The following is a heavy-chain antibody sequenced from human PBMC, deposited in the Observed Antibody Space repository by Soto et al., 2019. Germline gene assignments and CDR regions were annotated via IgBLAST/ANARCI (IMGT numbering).Heavy chain of an antibody. CDR3: AKESEYGGSQREYYFDY. D-gene: IGHD3-10*01. J-gene: IGHJ4*02. V-gene: IGHV3-23*01. CDR1: GFTFNSYA. CDR2: ISGRGDAT. Sequence: EVQVLESGGGLVQPGGSLRLSCVASGFTFNSYAMSWVRQAPGKGLEWVSAISGRGDATYYGDSVKGRFSISRDNSKNTISQQLSSLRADDTAVYYCAKESEYGGSQREYYFDYWGQGILVTVSS.